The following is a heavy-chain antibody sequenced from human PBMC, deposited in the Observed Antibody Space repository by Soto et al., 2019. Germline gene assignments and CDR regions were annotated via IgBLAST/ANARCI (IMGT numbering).Heavy chain of an antibody. CDR3: ARDLGYRSGWVTYYYYGMDV. D-gene: IGHD6-19*01. J-gene: IGHJ6*02. CDR2: INPNSGGT. V-gene: IGHV1-2*02. Sequence: GASVEVSCKASGYTFTGYYMHWVRQAPGQGLEWMGWINPNSGGTNYAQKFQGRVTMTRDTSISTAYMELSRLRSDDTAVYYCARDLGYRSGWVTYYYYGMDVWGQGTTVT. CDR1: GYTFTGYY.